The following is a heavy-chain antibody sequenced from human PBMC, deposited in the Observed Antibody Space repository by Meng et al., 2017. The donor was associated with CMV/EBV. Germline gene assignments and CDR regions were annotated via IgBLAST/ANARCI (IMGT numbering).Heavy chain of an antibody. Sequence: QGAGLGLGSPSEPLSLTCTASGGSISSSSYYGGWIRQPPGKGLEWIGSIYYSGSTYYNPSLKSRVTISVDTSKNQFSLKLSSVTAADTAVYYCAREGGGDYGDFLFDYWGQGTLVTVSS. CDR3: AREGGGDYGDFLFDY. CDR2: IYYSGST. J-gene: IGHJ4*02. D-gene: IGHD4-17*01. CDR1: GGSISSSSYY. V-gene: IGHV4-39*07.